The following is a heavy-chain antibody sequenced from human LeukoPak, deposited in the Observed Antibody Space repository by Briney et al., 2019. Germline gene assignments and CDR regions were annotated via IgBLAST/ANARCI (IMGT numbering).Heavy chain of an antibody. D-gene: IGHD4-11*01. V-gene: IGHV3-33*01. CDR3: ARIGNDYSNYLDY. CDR2: IWYDGSNK. Sequence: PGGSLRLSCAASGFTFSSYGMHWVRQAPGKGLEWVAVIWYDGSNKYYADSVKGRFTISRDNSKNTLYLQMNSLRAEDTAVYYCARIGNDYSNYLDYWGQGTLVTVSS. J-gene: IGHJ4*02. CDR1: GFTFSSYG.